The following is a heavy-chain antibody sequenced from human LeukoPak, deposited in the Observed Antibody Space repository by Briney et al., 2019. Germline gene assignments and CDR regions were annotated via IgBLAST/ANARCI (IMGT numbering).Heavy chain of an antibody. J-gene: IGHJ4*02. CDR3: AREREYHDSSGYLVY. CDR1: GYTFTTFY. Sequence: ASVKVSCKASGYTFTTFYVHWVRQAPGQGLEWMAIINPSGGSTSYAQKFQGRVTMTRDTSTSTVYIELSSLRSEDTAVYFCAREREYHDSSGYLVYWGQGTLVTVSS. V-gene: IGHV1-46*01. CDR2: INPSGGST. D-gene: IGHD3-22*01.